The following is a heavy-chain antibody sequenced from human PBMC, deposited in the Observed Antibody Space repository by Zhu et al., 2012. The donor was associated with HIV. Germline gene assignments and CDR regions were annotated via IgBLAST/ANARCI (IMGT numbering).Heavy chain of an antibody. Sequence: QVRLQESGSGLVKPSQTLSLTCAVSGGSISSGGYSWSWIRQPPGKGLEWIGYIYHSGSTYYNPSLKSRVTISVDRSKNQFSLKLSSVTAADTAVYYCARRGVTLLDYWGQGTLVTVSS. CDR2: IYHSGST. CDR3: ARRGVTLLDY. D-gene: IGHD2-21*02. CDR1: GGSISSGGYS. V-gene: IGHV4-30-2*01. J-gene: IGHJ4*02.